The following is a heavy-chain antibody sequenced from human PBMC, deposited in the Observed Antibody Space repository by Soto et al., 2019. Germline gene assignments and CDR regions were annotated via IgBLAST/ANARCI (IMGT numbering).Heavy chain of an antibody. CDR1: GFTFNNYA. CDR3: ARDPRGYSRGWDYYFDY. V-gene: IGHV3-23*01. Sequence: EVHLLESGGGLVQPGGSLRLSCAASGFTFNNYAMSWVRQAPGTGLEWVSAISGSGTSTYYADSVKGRFTISRYTTKNTMDRQINSLRAEGTAVYDCARDPRGYSRGWDYYFDYWGQGTLVTVSS. CDR2: ISGSGTST. D-gene: IGHD6-19*01. J-gene: IGHJ4*02.